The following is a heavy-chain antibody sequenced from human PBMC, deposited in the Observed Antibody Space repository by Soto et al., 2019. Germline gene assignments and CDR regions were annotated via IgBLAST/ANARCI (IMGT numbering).Heavy chain of an antibody. J-gene: IGHJ1*01. CDR1: GGTFSSYA. V-gene: IGHV1-69*06. CDR3: ARRIAAPGAEYFQH. Sequence: QVQLVQSGAEVKKPGSSVKVSRKASGGTFSSYAISWVRQAPEQGLEWMGGIIPIFGTANYAQKFQGRVTITADKSTRTADMELSSLRSEDTAVYYCARRIAAPGAEYFQHWGQGPLVTVSS. D-gene: IGHD6-6*01. CDR2: IIPIFGTA.